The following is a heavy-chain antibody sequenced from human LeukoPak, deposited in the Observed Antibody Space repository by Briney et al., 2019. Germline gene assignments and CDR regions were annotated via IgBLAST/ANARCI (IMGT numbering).Heavy chain of an antibody. CDR3: ARGYYGSGSYYNVPNYYYYYTDV. D-gene: IGHD3-10*01. V-gene: IGHV4-61*02. CDR1: GGSISSGSYY. J-gene: IGHJ6*03. CDR2: VYTSGST. Sequence: SETLSLTCTVSGGSISSGSYYWSWIRQPAGKGLEWIGRVYTSGSTNYNPSLKSRVTISVDTSKNQFSLKLSSVTAADTAVYYCARGYYGSGSYYNVPNYYYYYTDVWGKGTTVTISS.